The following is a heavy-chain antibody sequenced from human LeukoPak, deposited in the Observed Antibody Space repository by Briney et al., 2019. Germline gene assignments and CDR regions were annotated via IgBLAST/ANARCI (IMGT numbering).Heavy chain of an antibody. V-gene: IGHV3-7*01. CDR3: TRDRSRAEDD. Sequence: GGSLRLSCAASGFTFSGHWMSWVRQAPGKGLEWVANINQGGSDKYYVDSVKGRFTISRDNANNLLYLQMNSLRGEDTAVYHCTRDRSRAEDDWGQGTLVTVSS. CDR1: GFTFSGHW. CDR2: INQGGSDK. J-gene: IGHJ4*02. D-gene: IGHD1-14*01.